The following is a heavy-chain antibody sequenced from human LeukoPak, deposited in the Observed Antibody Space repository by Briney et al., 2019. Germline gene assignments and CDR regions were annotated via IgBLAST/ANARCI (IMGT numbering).Heavy chain of an antibody. Sequence: GGPLQISSKGSGSSFTRYWIGWVGQMPGKGLEWRGIIYPDESDTRYRPSFQGQLTISADKSIRTAYLQSSSLKASDTAMYYCARLAVDYSNYVGWFDPWGQGTLVTVSS. CDR1: GSSFTRYW. J-gene: IGHJ5*02. V-gene: IGHV5-51*01. D-gene: IGHD4-11*01. CDR2: IYPDESDT. CDR3: ARLAVDYSNYVGWFDP.